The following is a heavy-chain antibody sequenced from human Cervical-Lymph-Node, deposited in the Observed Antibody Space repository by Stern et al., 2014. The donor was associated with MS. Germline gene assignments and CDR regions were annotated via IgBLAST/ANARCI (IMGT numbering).Heavy chain of an antibody. CDR2: IIPFLGLA. CDR1: GGTFSSSYA. D-gene: IGHD2-15*01. V-gene: IGHV1-69*09. Sequence: VQLVESGAEVKKPGSSMNVSCKTSGGTFSSSYAITWLRQAPGQGLEWMGRIIPFLGLANYAHNFQGRVTITADTSTNTTYLELSSLRSEDTAVYYCARGIVSNRAAATQHNLFDPWGQGTLVTVSS. J-gene: IGHJ5*02. CDR3: ARGIVSNRAAATQHNLFDP.